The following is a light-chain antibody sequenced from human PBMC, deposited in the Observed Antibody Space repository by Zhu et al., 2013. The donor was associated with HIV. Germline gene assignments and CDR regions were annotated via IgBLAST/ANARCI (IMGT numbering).Light chain of an antibody. CDR3: QRFGSSVTWT. Sequence: EIVLTQSPGTLSVSPGTRATLYCRASQTISSNFLAWYHQRPGQAPRLLIYGASNRASGIPERFSAGGSGTDFTLTITGLEPEDFGMYFCQRFGSSVTWTFGQGTKLEIK. CDR2: GAS. J-gene: IGKJ1*01. CDR1: QTISSNF. V-gene: IGKV3-20*01.